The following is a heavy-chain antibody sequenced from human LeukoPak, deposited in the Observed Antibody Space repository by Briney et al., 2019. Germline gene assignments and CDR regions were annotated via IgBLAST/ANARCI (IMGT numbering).Heavy chain of an antibody. V-gene: IGHV4-34*01. J-gene: IGHJ4*02. CDR2: INHSGST. CDR1: GGSFSGYY. Sequence: SETLSLTCAVYGGSFSGYYWSWIRQPPGKGLEWIGEINHSGSTNYNPSLKSRVTISVDTSKNQFSLKLSSVTAADTAVYYCARRDTAMGKFDYWGQGTLVTVSS. CDR3: ARRDTAMGKFDY. D-gene: IGHD5-18*01.